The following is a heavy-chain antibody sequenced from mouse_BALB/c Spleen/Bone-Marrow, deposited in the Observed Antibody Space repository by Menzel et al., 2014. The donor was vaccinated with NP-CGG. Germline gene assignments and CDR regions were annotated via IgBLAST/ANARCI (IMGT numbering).Heavy chain of an antibody. CDR3: ARSRYDVGWFAY. CDR2: IISGSNTI. Sequence: EVQVVESGGGLVQPGGSRKLSCAASGFTFSSFGMHWVRQAPEKGLEWVAYIISGSNTIYYADTVKGRFTISRDNPKNTLFLQMTSIRSEDTAMYYCARSRYDVGWFAYWGQGTLVTVSA. CDR1: GFTFSSFG. J-gene: IGHJ3*01. V-gene: IGHV5-17*02. D-gene: IGHD2-14*01.